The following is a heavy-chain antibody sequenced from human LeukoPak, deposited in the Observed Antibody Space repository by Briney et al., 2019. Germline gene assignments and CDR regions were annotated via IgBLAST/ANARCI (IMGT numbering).Heavy chain of an antibody. CDR3: AKGGGVPAAISYDDAFDI. D-gene: IGHD2-2*01. V-gene: IGHV3-30*02. CDR2: IRYDGSNK. J-gene: IGHJ3*02. CDR1: GFTFSSYG. Sequence: GGSLRLSCAASGFTFSSYGMHWVRQAPGKGLEWVAFIRYDGSNKYYVDSVKGRFTISRDNSKNTLYLQKNSLRAEDTAVYYCAKGGGVPAAISYDDAFDIWGQGTMVTVSS.